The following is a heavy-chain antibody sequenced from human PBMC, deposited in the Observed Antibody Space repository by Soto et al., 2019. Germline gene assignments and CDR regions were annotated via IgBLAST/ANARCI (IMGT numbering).Heavy chain of an antibody. V-gene: IGHV4-38-2*01. CDR3: AAKVTPDYYGMDV. Sequence: SETLSLTCAVSGYSISSGYYWGWIRQPPGKGLEWIGSIYHSGSTYYNPSLKSRVTISVDTSKNQFSLKLSSVTAADTAVYYCAAKVTPDYYGMDVWGQGPTVTVYS. CDR2: IYHSGST. D-gene: IGHD4-17*01. CDR1: GYSISSGYY. J-gene: IGHJ6*02.